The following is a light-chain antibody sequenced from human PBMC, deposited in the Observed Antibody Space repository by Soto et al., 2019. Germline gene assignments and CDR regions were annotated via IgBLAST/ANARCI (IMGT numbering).Light chain of an antibody. J-gene: IGKJ1*01. Sequence: DIQMTQSTSSLSASVGDRVTITCRASQGISNYLAWYQQNPGKVPKLLIYAASSLQSGVPSRFSGSGSVTDFTLTISSLQPEDVATYYCQKYNSAPWTFGQGTKVEI. CDR2: AAS. CDR1: QGISNY. CDR3: QKYNSAPWT. V-gene: IGKV1-27*01.